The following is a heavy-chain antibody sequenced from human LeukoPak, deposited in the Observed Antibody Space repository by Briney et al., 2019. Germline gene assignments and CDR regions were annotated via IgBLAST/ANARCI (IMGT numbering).Heavy chain of an antibody. D-gene: IGHD6-13*01. J-gene: IGHJ6*02. CDR2: IGTAGDT. CDR3: ARAGPPTIAAAGSTPYYYYGMDV. V-gene: IGHV3-13*04. Sequence: GGSLRLSCAASGFTFSSYDMHWVRHATGKGLEWVSAIGTAGDTYYPGSVKGRSTISRENAKNSLYLQMNSLRAGDTAVYYCARAGPPTIAAAGSTPYYYYGMDVWGQGTTVTVSS. CDR1: GFTFSSYD.